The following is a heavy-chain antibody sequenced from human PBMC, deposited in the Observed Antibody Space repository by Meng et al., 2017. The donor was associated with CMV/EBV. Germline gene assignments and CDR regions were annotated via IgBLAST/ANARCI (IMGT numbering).Heavy chain of an antibody. D-gene: IGHD1-7*01. V-gene: IGHV3-73*01. CDR2: IRSKANSYAT. Sequence: GESLKISCAASGFTFSGSAMHWVRQASGKGLEWVGRIRSKANSYATAYAASVKGRFTISRDDSKNTAYLQMNSLKTEDTAVYYCTTDHTYNWNYGGVRDYWGQGTLVTVSS. CDR3: TTDHTYNWNYGGVRDY. J-gene: IGHJ4*02. CDR1: GFTFSGSA.